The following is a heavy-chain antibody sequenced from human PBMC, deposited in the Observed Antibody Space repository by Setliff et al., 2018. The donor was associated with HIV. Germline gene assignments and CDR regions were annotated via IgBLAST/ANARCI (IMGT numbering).Heavy chain of an antibody. V-gene: IGHV1-18*01. CDR2: ISAYNGNT. Sequence: ASVKVSCKASGYTFTNYGISWVRQAPGQGLEWMGWISAYNGNTNYAQKFQGRVTMTTDTSTRTAYMELKSLRSDDTAVYYCARDPQDTRGWYIYYFDYWGQGTLVTVSS. J-gene: IGHJ4*02. CDR1: GYTFTNYG. D-gene: IGHD6-19*01. CDR3: ARDPQDTRGWYIYYFDY.